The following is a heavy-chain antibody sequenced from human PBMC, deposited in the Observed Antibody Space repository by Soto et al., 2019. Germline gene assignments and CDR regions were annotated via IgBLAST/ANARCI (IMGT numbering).Heavy chain of an antibody. J-gene: IGHJ4*02. CDR3: ARSPYSGSYYGPYGY. D-gene: IGHD1-26*01. CDR1: GYTFTHYA. Sequence: ASVKVSCKTSGYTFTHYAIHWVRQAPGQSLEWMGWINAGHGTTQYSPKFQGRASITRDTSATTASMELNNLRYEDTAVYFCARSPYSGSYYGPYGYWGQGTRVSVS. CDR2: INAGHGTT. V-gene: IGHV1-3*01.